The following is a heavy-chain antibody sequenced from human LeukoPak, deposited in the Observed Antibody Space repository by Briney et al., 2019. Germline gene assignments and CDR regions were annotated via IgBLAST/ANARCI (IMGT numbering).Heavy chain of an antibody. V-gene: IGHV3-20*04. CDR3: ARAQLYDYNYYYMDV. CDR1: GFNFDDYG. D-gene: IGHD3-10*01. Sequence: GGSLRLSCAASGFNFDDYGMSWVRQAPGKVLEWVSSINWNGDSTGYADSVKGRFTISRDNAKNSLYLQMNSLRAEDTALYYCARAQLYDYNYYYMDVWGKGTTVTVSS. CDR2: INWNGDST. J-gene: IGHJ6*03.